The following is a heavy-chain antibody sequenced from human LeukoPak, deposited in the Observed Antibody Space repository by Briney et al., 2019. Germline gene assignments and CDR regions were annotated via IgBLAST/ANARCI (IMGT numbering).Heavy chain of an antibody. CDR1: GGSISSSSYY. CDR3: ARGRRLYYYYMDV. J-gene: IGHJ6*03. V-gene: IGHV4-39*07. CDR2: IYYSGST. Sequence: PSETLSLTCTVSGGSISSSSYYWGWIRQPPGKGLEGNGSIYYSGSTYYNPSLKSRVTISVDTSKNQFSLKLSSVTAADTAVYYCARGRRLYYYYMDVWGKGTTVTVSS. D-gene: IGHD4-11*01.